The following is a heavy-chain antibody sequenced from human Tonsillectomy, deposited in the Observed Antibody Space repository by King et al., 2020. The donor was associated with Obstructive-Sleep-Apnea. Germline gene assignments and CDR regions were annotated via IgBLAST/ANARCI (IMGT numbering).Heavy chain of an antibody. CDR2: INAGNGNT. J-gene: IGHJ4*02. CDR1: GYTFTSYA. Sequence: QLVQSGAEVKKPGASVKVSCQASGYTFTSYAMHWVRQAPGQRLEWMGWINAGNGNTKYSQKFQGRVTITRDTSASTAYMELSSLRSEDTAVYYCARGKAAPGWPFDYWGQGTLVTVSS. D-gene: IGHD6-13*01. CDR3: ARGKAAPGWPFDY. V-gene: IGHV1-3*01.